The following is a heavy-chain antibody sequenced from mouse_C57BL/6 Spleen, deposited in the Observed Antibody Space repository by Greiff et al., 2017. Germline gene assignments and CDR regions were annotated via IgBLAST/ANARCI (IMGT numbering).Heavy chain of an antibody. CDR3: ARRVYYGSSSYYYAMDY. CDR2: INPSNGGT. CDR1: GYTFTNYW. V-gene: IGHV1-53*01. Sequence: QVQLQQPGTELVKPGASVKLSCKASGYTFTNYWMHWVKQRPGQGLEWIGKINPSNGGTNYNEKFKSKDTLTVDKSSSTAYMQLSSLTSEDSAVYYCARRVYYGSSSYYYAMDYWGQGTSVTVSS. D-gene: IGHD1-1*01. J-gene: IGHJ4*01.